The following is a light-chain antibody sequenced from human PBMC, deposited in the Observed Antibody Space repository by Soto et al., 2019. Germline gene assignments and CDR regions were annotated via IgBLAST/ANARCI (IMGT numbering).Light chain of an antibody. CDR3: QQYSSSPRT. CDR2: GAS. CDR1: QTIDNT. J-gene: IGKJ5*01. V-gene: IGKV3-20*01. Sequence: EIVVTQSPAALAVCPGERATLSGRASQTIDNTLAWYQRKPGQAPRLLISGASRRATGIPDRFSGAGSGTDFSLTISRLEPEDFAVYHCQQYSSSPRTFGQGARLEIK.